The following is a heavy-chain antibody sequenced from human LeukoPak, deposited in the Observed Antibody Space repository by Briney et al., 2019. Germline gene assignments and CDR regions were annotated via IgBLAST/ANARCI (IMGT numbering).Heavy chain of an antibody. CDR1: GFTFDDYG. J-gene: IGHJ4*02. CDR2: INWNGGST. CDR3: ARDYCGGDCYPFDY. D-gene: IGHD2-21*02. Sequence: GGSLRLSCAVSGFTFDDYGMSWVRQVPGKGLEWVSGINWNGGSTGYADSVKGRFTIPRDNAKKSVYLKMDNLRGDDTALYYCARDYCGGDCYPFDYWGQGILVTVSS. V-gene: IGHV3-20*04.